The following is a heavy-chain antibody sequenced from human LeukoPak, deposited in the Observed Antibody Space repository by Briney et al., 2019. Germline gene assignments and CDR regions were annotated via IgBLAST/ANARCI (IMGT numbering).Heavy chain of an antibody. CDR2: ISYDGSNK. V-gene: IGHV3-30*18. D-gene: IGHD1-26*01. CDR3: VKGSGS. CDR1: GFTFSSYG. J-gene: IGHJ4*02. Sequence: GGSLRLSCAASGFTFSSYGMHWVRQAPGKGLEWVAVISYDGSNKYYADSVKGRFTISRDNSKNTLYLQMNSLRAEDTAVYYCVKGSGSWGQGTLVTVSS.